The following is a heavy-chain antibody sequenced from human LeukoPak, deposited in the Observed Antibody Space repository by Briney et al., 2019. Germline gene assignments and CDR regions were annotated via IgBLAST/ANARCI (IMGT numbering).Heavy chain of an antibody. Sequence: GGSLRLPCAASGFTYSSYVMSWVRQAPGKGLEWVSTISGRGVSTYYADSVKGRFTVSRDYSKNTLDLQMNGLRAEDTAVYYCARGPRYSSSWYSVYFDYWGQGTLVTVSS. J-gene: IGHJ4*02. CDR1: GFTYSSYV. V-gene: IGHV3-23*01. D-gene: IGHD6-13*01. CDR3: ARGPRYSSSWYSVYFDY. CDR2: ISGRGVST.